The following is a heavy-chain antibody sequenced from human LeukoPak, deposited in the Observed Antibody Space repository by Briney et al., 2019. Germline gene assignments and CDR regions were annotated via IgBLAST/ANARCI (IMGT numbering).Heavy chain of an antibody. V-gene: IGHV1-69*13. Sequence: SVKDSCKASGGTFSSYAISWVRQAPGQGLEWMGGIIPIFGTANYAQKFQGRVTITADEYTSTAYMELSSLRSEDTAVYYCARDRWGGVTPPGYFDYWGQGTLVTVSS. CDR2: IIPIFGTA. CDR3: ARDRWGGVTPPGYFDY. J-gene: IGHJ4*02. D-gene: IGHD4-23*01. CDR1: GGTFSSYA.